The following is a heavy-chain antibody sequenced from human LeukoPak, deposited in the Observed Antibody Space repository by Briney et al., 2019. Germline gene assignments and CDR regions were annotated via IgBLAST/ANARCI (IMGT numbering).Heavy chain of an antibody. V-gene: IGHV4-61*02. D-gene: IGHD3-3*01. J-gene: IGHJ3*02. CDR3: ARFGVVIRDAFDI. CDR2: IYTSGST. CDR1: GGSISSGDYY. Sequence: SETLSLTCTVSGGSISSGDYYWSWIRQPAGKGLEWIGRIYTSGSTNYNPSLKSRVTMSVDTSKNQCSLKLSSVTAADTAVYYCARFGVVIRDAFDIWGQGTMVTVSS.